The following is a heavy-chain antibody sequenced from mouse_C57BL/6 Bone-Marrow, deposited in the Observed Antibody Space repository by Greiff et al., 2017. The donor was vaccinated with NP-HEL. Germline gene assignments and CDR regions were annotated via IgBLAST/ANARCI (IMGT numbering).Heavy chain of an antibody. V-gene: IGHV7-3*01. J-gene: IGHJ3*01. CDR2: IRNKANGYTT. Sequence: DVKLVESGGGLVQPGGSLSLSCAASGFTFTDYYMSWVRQPPGKALEWLGFIRNKANGYTTEYSASVKGRFTISRDNSQSILYLQMNALRAEDSATYYCARGGGPFAYWGQGTLVTVSA. CDR3: ARGGGPFAY. CDR1: GFTFTDYY. D-gene: IGHD3-3*01.